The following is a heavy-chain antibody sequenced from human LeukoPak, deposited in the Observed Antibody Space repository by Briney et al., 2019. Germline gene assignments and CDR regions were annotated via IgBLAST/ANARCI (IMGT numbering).Heavy chain of an antibody. V-gene: IGHV4-59*01. CDR3: ASLAARAGIVATIDY. J-gene: IGHJ4*02. D-gene: IGHD5-12*01. CDR1: GGSISSYY. Sequence: PSETLSLTCTVSGGSISSYYCSWIRQPPGKGLEWIGYIYYSGSTNYNPSLKSRVTISVDTSKNQFSLKLSSVTAADTAVYYCASLAARAGIVATIDYWGQGTLVTVSS. CDR2: IYYSGST.